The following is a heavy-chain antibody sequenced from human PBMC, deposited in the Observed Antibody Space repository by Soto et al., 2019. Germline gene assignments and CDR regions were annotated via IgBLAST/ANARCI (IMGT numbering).Heavy chain of an antibody. CDR2: ISAYNGNT. J-gene: IGHJ4*02. CDR3: AAVYGSGSLRGYFDY. Sequence: ASAKVSCKASGYTFTSYGISWVRQAPGQGLEWMGWISAYNGNTNYAQKLQGRVTMTTDTSTSTAYMELRSLRSDDTAVYYCAAVYGSGSLRGYFDYWGQGTLVTVSS. V-gene: IGHV1-18*01. D-gene: IGHD3-10*01. CDR1: GYTFTSYG.